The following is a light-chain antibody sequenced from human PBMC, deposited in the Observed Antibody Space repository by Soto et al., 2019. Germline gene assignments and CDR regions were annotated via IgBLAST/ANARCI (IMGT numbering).Light chain of an antibody. V-gene: IGKV1-5*03. CDR1: QSINKW. Sequence: DILLTQSPSTLSASVGDRVTISCRASQSINKWLAWYQHKPGKAPNLLIYEVSTLHSGVPSRFSGSGSGTDFTLTISSLQPEDFATYYCQQSFSTLSFGGGSKVEIK. CDR3: QQSFSTLS. J-gene: IGKJ4*01. CDR2: EVS.